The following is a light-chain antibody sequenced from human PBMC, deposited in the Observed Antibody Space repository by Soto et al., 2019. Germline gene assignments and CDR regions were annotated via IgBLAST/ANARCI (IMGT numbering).Light chain of an antibody. CDR1: QSVSTNS. J-gene: IGKJ4*01. CDR2: GAS. Sequence: EIVLTQSPDTLSLSPGERATLSCRASQSVSTNSLAWYQQKPGQAPRPLIYGASSRATGTPDRFSGSGSGTDFTLTISRLEPEDFAVYYCQQRVNWPPTFGGGTKVEI. V-gene: IGKV3D-20*02. CDR3: QQRVNWPPT.